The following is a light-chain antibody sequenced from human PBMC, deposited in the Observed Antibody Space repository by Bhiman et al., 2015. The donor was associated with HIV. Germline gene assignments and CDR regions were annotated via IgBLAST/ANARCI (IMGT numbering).Light chain of an antibody. J-gene: IGLJ3*02. CDR3: GTWDSTPECWRL. V-gene: IGLV1-51*01. CDR1: SSNIGNNY. CDR2: DNN. Sequence: QSVLTQPPSVSAAPGQKVTISCSGSSSNIGNNYVSWYQQLPGTAPKLLIYDNNKRPSGIPDRFSGSKSGTSATLGITGLQTGDEADYYCGTWDSTPECWRLFGGGTKLDRP.